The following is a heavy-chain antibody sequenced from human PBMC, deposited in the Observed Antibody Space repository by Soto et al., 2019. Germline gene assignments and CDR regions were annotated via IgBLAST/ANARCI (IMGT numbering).Heavy chain of an antibody. V-gene: IGHV1-69*12. CDR2: IIPIFGTA. CDR1: GGTFSSYA. D-gene: IGHD1-20*01. J-gene: IGHJ4*02. Sequence: QVQLVQSGAEVKKPGSSVKVSCKASGGTFSSYAISWVRQAPGQGLEWMGGIIPIFGTANYAQKFQGRVTITAAESTSTAYMEQSSLRSEDTAVYYCATEPLTGTTRLSVDYWGQGTLVTVSS. CDR3: ATEPLTGTTRLSVDY.